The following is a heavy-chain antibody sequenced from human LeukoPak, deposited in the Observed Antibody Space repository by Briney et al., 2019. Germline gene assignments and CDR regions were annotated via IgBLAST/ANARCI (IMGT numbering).Heavy chain of an antibody. Sequence: GGSLRLSCAASGFTFSSYAMHWVRQAPGKGLEWVAVISYDGSNKYYADSVKGRFTISRDNSKNTLYLQMNSLRAEDTAVYYCARGPFYDSSGSHHWGQGTMVTVSS. CDR1: GFTFSSYA. V-gene: IGHV3-30-3*01. D-gene: IGHD3-22*01. J-gene: IGHJ3*01. CDR2: ISYDGSNK. CDR3: ARGPFYDSSGSHH.